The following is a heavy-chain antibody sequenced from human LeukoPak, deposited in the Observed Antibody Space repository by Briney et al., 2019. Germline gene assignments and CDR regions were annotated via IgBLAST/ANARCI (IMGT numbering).Heavy chain of an antibody. V-gene: IGHV3-15*01. CDR2: IKSKTDGGTI. CDR1: GFTFSNAL. D-gene: IGHD3-22*01. J-gene: IGHJ1*01. Sequence: KTGGSLRLSCAASGFTFSNALMTWVRQAPGKGLEWVGRIKSKTDGGTIDYAAPVKGRFTISRDDSKDTLFLQMNSLKTEDTAVYYCTTDLSELDDSGYYAKYFHHWGQGTLVSVSS. CDR3: TTDLSELDDSGYYAKYFHH.